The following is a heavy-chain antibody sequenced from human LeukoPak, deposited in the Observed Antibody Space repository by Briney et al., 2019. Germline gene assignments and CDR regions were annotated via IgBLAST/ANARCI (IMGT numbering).Heavy chain of an antibody. CDR2: ISYDGSNK. D-gene: IGHD5-18*01. V-gene: IGHV3-30-3*01. CDR1: GFTFSSYA. CDR3: ARDDTAMFDY. Sequence: GGSLRLSCAASGFTFSSYAMHWVRQAPGKGLEWVAVISYDGSNKYYADSVKGRFTISRDNSKNTLYLQMNSLRAEDTAVYYCARDDTAMFDYWGQGTLVTVSS. J-gene: IGHJ4*02.